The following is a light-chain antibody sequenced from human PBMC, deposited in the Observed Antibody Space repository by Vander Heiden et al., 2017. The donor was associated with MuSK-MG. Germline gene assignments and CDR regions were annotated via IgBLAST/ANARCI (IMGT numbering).Light chain of an antibody. CDR3: QQRSNCPIT. Sequence: EIVLTQSPATLSLSPGERATLSCRASQSVSSALVWYQQKSGQAPRLLIYDGSNRATGIPARFSGSGSGTDFTLTINRLEPEDFAVYYCQQRSNCPITFGRGTKVEIK. CDR1: QSVSSA. J-gene: IGKJ4*01. CDR2: DGS. V-gene: IGKV3-11*01.